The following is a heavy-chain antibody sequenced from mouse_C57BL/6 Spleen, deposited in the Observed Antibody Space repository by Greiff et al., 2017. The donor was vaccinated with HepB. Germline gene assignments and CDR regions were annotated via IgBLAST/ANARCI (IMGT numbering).Heavy chain of an antibody. J-gene: IGHJ1*03. Sequence: QVQLQQPGAELVRPGSSVKLSCKASGYTFTSYWMHWVKQRPIQGLEWIGNIDPSDSETHYNQKFKDKATLTVDKSSSTAYMQLSSLTSEDSAVYYSARSACITTVGYFDVWGTGTTVTVSS. CDR2: IDPSDSET. CDR3: ARSACITTVGYFDV. CDR1: GYTFTSYW. D-gene: IGHD1-1*01. V-gene: IGHV1-52*01.